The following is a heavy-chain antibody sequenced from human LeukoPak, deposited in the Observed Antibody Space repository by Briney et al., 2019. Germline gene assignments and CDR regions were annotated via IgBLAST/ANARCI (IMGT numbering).Heavy chain of an antibody. CDR1: GYTVSSYG. CDR2: ISTYNGQT. Sequence: GASVKVSCKASGYTVSSYGISWVRQAPGQGPEWMGWISTYNGQTNFAQRVQGRVTLTADTSTSTVYMELRSLRSDDTAVYYCARSGARGPDFDYWGQGTLVTVSS. J-gene: IGHJ4*02. CDR3: ARSGARGPDFDY. V-gene: IGHV1-18*01. D-gene: IGHD7-27*01.